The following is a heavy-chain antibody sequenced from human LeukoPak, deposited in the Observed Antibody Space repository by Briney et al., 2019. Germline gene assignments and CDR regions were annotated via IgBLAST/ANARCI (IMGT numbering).Heavy chain of an antibody. CDR1: GYTFTGYC. CDR2: INPNSGGT. J-gene: IGHJ4*02. V-gene: IGHV1-2*02. D-gene: IGHD3-22*01. Sequence: ASVKVSCKASGYTFTGYCMHWVRQAPGQGLEWMGWINPNSGGTNYAQKFQGRVTMTRDTSISTAYMELSRLRSDDTAVYYCARDSPPKDYYDSSGYVDYWGQGTLVTVSS. CDR3: ARDSPPKDYYDSSGYVDY.